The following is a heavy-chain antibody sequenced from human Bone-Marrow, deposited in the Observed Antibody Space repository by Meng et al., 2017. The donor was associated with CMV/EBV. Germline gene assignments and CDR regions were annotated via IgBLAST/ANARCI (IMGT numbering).Heavy chain of an antibody. CDR2: IKPDGSEK. CDR3: AKQYGMDV. V-gene: IGHV3-7*03. Sequence: GESLKISCAASGFTFSDYWMSWIRQAPGKGLEWVANIKPDGSEKNYVDSVKGRFTVSRDNAENSLYLQMNSLRAEDTAVYYCAKQYGMDVWGQGTTVTVSS. J-gene: IGHJ6*02. CDR1: GFTFSDYW.